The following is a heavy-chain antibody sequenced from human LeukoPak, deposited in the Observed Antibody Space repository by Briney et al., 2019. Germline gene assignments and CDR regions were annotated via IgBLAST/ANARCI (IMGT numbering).Heavy chain of an antibody. CDR3: AKDLGSYGNLFDY. V-gene: IGHV3-30*18. CDR2: ISYDGGNK. J-gene: IGHJ4*02. D-gene: IGHD5-18*01. Sequence: GGSLRLSCAASGFTFSSYGMHWVRQAPGKGLEWVAVISYDGGNKYYADSVKGRFTISRDNSKNTLYLQMNSLRAEDTAVYYCAKDLGSYGNLFDYWGQGTLVTVSS. CDR1: GFTFSSYG.